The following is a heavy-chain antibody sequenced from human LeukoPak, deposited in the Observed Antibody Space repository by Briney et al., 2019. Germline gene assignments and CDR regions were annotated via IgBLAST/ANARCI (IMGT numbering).Heavy chain of an antibody. V-gene: IGHV3-23*01. CDR3: AILAVAGTFYDY. J-gene: IGHJ4*02. CDR1: GFTFSSYG. D-gene: IGHD6-19*01. CDR2: ITGSGGST. Sequence: GGSLRLSCAASGFTFSSYGMSWVRQAPGKGLEWVSAITGSGGSTYYADSVKGRFTISRDNSKNTLYLQMNSLRVEDTAVYYCAILAVAGTFYDYWGQGTLVTVSS.